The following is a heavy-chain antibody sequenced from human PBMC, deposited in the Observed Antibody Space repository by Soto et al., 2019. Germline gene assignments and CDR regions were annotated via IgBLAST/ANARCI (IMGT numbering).Heavy chain of an antibody. CDR3: ARLIVVTAPYYYYGMDV. CDR1: GYSFTSYW. V-gene: IGHV5-51*01. D-gene: IGHD2-21*02. Sequence: GESLKISCKGSGYSFTSYWIGWVRQMPGKGLEWMGIIYPGDSDTRYSPSFQGQVTISADKSISTAYLQWSSLKASDTAMYYCARLIVVTAPYYYYGMDVWGQGTTVTGSS. J-gene: IGHJ6*01. CDR2: IYPGDSDT.